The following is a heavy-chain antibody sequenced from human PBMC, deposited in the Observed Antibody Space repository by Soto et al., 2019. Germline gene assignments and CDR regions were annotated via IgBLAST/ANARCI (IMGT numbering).Heavy chain of an antibody. CDR3: ARALRATGSYYYMDV. J-gene: IGHJ6*03. D-gene: IGHD5-12*01. CDR2: ISAYNGNT. V-gene: IGHV1-18*01. Sequence: ASVKVSCKASGYTFTSYGISWVRQAPGQGLEWMGWISAYNGNTNYAQKLQGSVTMTTDTSTSPAYMELRSLRSDDTAVYYGARALRATGSYYYMDVWGKWTTVTVSS. CDR1: GYTFTSYG.